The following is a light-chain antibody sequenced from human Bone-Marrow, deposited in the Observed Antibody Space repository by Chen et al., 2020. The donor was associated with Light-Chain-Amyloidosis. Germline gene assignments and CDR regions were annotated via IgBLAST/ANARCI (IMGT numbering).Light chain of an antibody. V-gene: IGLV2-14*01. CDR2: EVT. J-gene: IGLJ1*01. CDR3: SSYTITNTLV. Sequence: QSALTEPASVSGSPGPSSTISCTGTSSDVGGDNNVSWYQQHPDKAPKLMIYEVTNRPSWVPDRFSCSKSDNTASLTISGLQTEDEADYFCSSYTITNTLVFGSGTRVTVL. CDR1: SSDVGGDNN.